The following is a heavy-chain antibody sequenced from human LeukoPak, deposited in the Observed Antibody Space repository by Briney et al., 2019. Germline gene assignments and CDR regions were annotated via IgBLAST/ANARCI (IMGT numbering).Heavy chain of an antibody. Sequence: GGSLRLSCAASGFTFSSYAMSWVRQAPGKGLKWVSTINDNGAGTYYADSVKGRFTISRNNSKNTRYLQMNSLRAEDTAVYYCARGGGTCLDYWGQGTLVAVSS. D-gene: IGHD3-16*01. CDR2: INDNGAGT. CDR3: ARGGGTCLDY. J-gene: IGHJ4*02. CDR1: GFTFSSYA. V-gene: IGHV3-23*01.